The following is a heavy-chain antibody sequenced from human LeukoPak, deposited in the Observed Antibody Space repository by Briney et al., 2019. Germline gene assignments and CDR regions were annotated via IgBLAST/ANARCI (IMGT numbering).Heavy chain of an antibody. CDR2: INHSGST. CDR3: ARGAGTRHLDY. V-gene: IGHV4-34*01. J-gene: IGHJ4*02. CDR1: GGSFSGYY. Sequence: PSETLSLTCAVYGGSFSGYYWSWIRQPPGKGLEWIGEINHSGSTNYNPSLKSRVTISVDTSKNQFSLKLSSVTAADTAVYYCARGAGTRHLDYWGQGTLVTVSS. D-gene: IGHD1-7*01.